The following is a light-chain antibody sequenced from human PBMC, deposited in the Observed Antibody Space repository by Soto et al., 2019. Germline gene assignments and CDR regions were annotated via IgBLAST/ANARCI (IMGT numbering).Light chain of an antibody. J-gene: IGKJ3*01. CDR3: QQYGRSPFS. CDR1: QSVSSSY. V-gene: IGKV3-20*01. CDR2: GAS. Sequence: EIVLTQSPGTLSLSPGERATLSCRASQSVSSSYLAWYQQKPGQAPRLLIYGASRRATGLTGRFSGSGSGTDFTLTISRLEPEDFAVYYCQQYGRSPFSFGPGTKVDIK.